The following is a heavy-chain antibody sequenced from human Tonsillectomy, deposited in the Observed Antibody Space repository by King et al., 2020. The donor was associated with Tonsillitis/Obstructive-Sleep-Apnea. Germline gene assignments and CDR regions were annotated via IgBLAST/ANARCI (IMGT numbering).Heavy chain of an antibody. D-gene: IGHD3-16*01. Sequence: VQLVESGGGLVQPGGSMRPSCAASGFTVSSNYLSWVRQAPGKGLEWVSVTYSGGRTYYAESVRGRFTISRDNTKNTLYLQMNSLRAEYTAVYYCARDSLRGKARPYYYYYYMDVWGKGTTVTVSS. J-gene: IGHJ6*03. CDR3: ARDSLRGKARPYYYYYYMDV. CDR1: GFTVSSNY. CDR2: TYSGGRT. V-gene: IGHV3-66*01.